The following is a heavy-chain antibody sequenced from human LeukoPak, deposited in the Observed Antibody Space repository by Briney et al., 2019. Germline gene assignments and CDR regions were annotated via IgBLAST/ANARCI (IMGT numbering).Heavy chain of an antibody. D-gene: IGHD2-2*01. CDR2: IKNKTNGGTT. Sequence: GGSLRLSCAASGFIFSSAWMTWVRQAPGKGLEWVGHIKNKTNGGTTDYAAPVKGRFIISRDDSKNTLYLQMNSLRTEDTAVYYCARGFCSSTSCYQGPFDFWGQGTLVTVSS. CDR3: ARGFCSSTSCYQGPFDF. V-gene: IGHV3-15*01. J-gene: IGHJ4*02. CDR1: GFIFSSAW.